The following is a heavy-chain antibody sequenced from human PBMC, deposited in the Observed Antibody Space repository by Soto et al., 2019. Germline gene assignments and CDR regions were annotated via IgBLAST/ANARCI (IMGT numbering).Heavy chain of an antibody. CDR1: GYTFSNYG. CDR3: ARVVPGAEAWFGP. Sequence: ASVKVSCRTSGYTFSNYGITWVRQAPGQPLEWLGWISLYSDGTNYAQKFQGRVSMTTDTSTTTAYMELRSLRSADTAVYYCARVVPGAEAWFGPWGQGTLVTVSS. CDR2: ISLYSDGT. D-gene: IGHD2-2*01. J-gene: IGHJ5*02. V-gene: IGHV1-18*01.